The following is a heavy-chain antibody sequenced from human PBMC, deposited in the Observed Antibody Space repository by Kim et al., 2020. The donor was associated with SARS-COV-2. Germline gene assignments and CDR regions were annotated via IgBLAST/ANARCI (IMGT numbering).Heavy chain of an antibody. D-gene: IGHD5-12*01. Sequence: GGSLKLSCAASGFTFSGSGIHWVRQASGKGLEWVGLIRSKSNNYATSYAASVKGRFTISRDDSKNTAYLQMNSLKTEDTAVYYCFRQDYIVATDWYFDLWGRGTLVTVSS. CDR3: FRQDYIVATDWYFDL. CDR1: GFTFSGSG. V-gene: IGHV3-73*01. J-gene: IGHJ2*01. CDR2: IRSKSNNYAT.